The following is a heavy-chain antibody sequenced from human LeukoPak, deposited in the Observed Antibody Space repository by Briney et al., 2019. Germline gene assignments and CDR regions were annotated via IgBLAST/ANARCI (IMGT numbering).Heavy chain of an antibody. D-gene: IGHD2-2*01. J-gene: IGHJ5*02. Sequence: SETLSLTCAVSGVSIISSSYNWGWIRQPPGKGLEWIGYIYHSGSTYYNPSLKSRVTISVDRSKNQFSLKLSSVTAADTAVYYCARYCSSTSCYQLGFDPWGQGTLVTVSS. CDR2: IYHSGST. CDR1: GVSIISSSYN. CDR3: ARYCSSTSCYQLGFDP. V-gene: IGHV4-39*07.